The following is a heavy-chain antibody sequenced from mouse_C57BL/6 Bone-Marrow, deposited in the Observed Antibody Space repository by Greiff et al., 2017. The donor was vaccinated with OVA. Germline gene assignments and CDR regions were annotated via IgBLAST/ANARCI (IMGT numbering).Heavy chain of an antibody. D-gene: IGHD1-1*01. CDR2: IDPANDNT. CDR1: GFNIKNTY. Sequence: VQLQQSVAELVRPGASVKLSCTASGFNIKNTYMHWVKQRPEQGLEWIGRIDPANDNTKYAPKFQCKATMTADTSSNTAYLQLSSLSSEDTAVYCGARGNFGSSFYAMDYWGQGTSVTVSS. V-gene: IGHV14-3*01. CDR3: ARGNFGSSFYAMDY. J-gene: IGHJ4*01.